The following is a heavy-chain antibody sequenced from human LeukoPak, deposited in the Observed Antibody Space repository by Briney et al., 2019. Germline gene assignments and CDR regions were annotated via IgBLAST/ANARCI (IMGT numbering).Heavy chain of an antibody. J-gene: IGHJ4*02. CDR3: ARRFRQQHTRYYFDY. CDR2: IYYSGST. Sequence: PSETLSLTCTVSGGSISSSSYYWGWIRQPPGKGLEWIGSIYYSGSTYYNPSLKSRVTISVDTSKHQFSLKLSSVTAADTAVYYCARRFRQQHTRYYFDYWGQGTLVTVSS. D-gene: IGHD6-13*01. V-gene: IGHV4-39*01. CDR1: GGSISSSSYY.